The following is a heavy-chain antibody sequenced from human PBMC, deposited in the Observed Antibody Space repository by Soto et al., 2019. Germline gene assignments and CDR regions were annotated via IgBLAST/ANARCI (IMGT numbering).Heavy chain of an antibody. CDR1: GGSFSGYY. CDR2: INDSGRT. D-gene: IGHD3-16*02. Sequence: QVQLQQWGAGLLKPSETLSLTCAVYGGSFSGYYWSWIRQSPGKGLEWIGEINDSGRTNYNPSLTSRVTISVDTSKKQFSLNLRSVTAADTAVYYCASVSRYLWGQGTLVTVSS. V-gene: IGHV4-34*01. J-gene: IGHJ4*02. CDR3: ASVSRYL.